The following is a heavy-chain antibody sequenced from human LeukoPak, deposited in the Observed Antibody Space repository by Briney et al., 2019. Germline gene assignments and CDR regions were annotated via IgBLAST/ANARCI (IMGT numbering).Heavy chain of an antibody. D-gene: IGHD3-22*01. CDR1: GGSISSGGYY. CDR2: IYYSGST. V-gene: IGHV4-31*03. Sequence: SETLSLTCTVPGGSISSGGYYWSWLRQHPGKGLEWIGYIYYSGSTYYNPSLKSRVTISVDTSKNQFSLKLSSVTAADTAVYYCARGAIVVVPPDSNWFDPWGQGTLVTVSS. CDR3: ARGAIVVVPPDSNWFDP. J-gene: IGHJ5*02.